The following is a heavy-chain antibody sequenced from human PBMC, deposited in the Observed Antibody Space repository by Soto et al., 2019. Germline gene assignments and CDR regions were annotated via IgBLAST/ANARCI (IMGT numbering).Heavy chain of an antibody. CDR3: ARERPHSSSSAEEVYYYYGMDV. J-gene: IGHJ6*02. Sequence: ASVKVSCKASGYTFTSHYIHWVRQAPGQGLEWMGGIIPIFGTANYAQKFQGRVTITADESTSTAYMELSSLRSEDTAVYYCARERPHSSSSAEEVYYYYGMDVWGQGTTVTVSS. V-gene: IGHV1-69*13. CDR2: IIPIFGTA. CDR1: GYTFTSHY. D-gene: IGHD6-6*01.